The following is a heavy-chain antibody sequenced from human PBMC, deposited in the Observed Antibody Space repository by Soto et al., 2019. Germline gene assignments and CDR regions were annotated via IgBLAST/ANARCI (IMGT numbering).Heavy chain of an antibody. D-gene: IGHD7-27*01. CDR3: ARSPRTWGFDY. J-gene: IGHJ4*02. CDR2: IILSSTTA. CDR1: GCTFSSYA. V-gene: IGHV1-69*06. Sequence: ASVTVSCKASGCTFSSYAVSSVRQARGHGLQWIGWIILSSTTANYAQKFQGRVTITGDKSTTTAYMELSSLRSEDTAVYYCARSPRTWGFDYWGLGTLVTVSS.